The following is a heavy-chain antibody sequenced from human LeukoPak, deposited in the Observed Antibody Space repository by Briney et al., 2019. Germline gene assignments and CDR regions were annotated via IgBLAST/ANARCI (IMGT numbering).Heavy chain of an antibody. CDR2: INPNSGGT. CDR1: GYTFTGYY. V-gene: IGHV1-2*06. CDR3: ARGPLIAAAGTFWLGY. J-gene: IGHJ4*02. D-gene: IGHD6-13*01. Sequence: GASVKVSCKASGYTFTGYYMHWGRQAPGQGLEGMGRINPNSGGTNYAQKFQGRVTMTRDTSISTASMELRRLRSDDTAVYSCARGPLIAAAGTFWLGYWGQGTLVTFSS.